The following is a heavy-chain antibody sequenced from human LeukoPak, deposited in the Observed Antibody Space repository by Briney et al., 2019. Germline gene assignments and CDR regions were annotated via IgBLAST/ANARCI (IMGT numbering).Heavy chain of an antibody. D-gene: IGHD3-3*01. J-gene: IGHJ6*03. CDR1: GFTFTTYA. CDR2: ISYDGTNK. V-gene: IGHV3-30*04. Sequence: GRSLRLSCAASGFTFTTYAMHWVRQAPGKGLEWLALISYDGTNKYYADSVKGRFTISRDNSKNTLYLQMNSLRAEDTAVYYCAKDWNSYMDVWGKGTTVTISS. CDR3: AKDWNSYMDV.